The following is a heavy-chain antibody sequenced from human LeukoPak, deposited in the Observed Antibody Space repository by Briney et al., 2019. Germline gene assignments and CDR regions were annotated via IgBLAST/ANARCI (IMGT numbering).Heavy chain of an antibody. CDR3: AISITGTSFGYYYYGMDV. J-gene: IGHJ6*02. Sequence: ASVKVSCKASGGTFSSYAISWVRQAPGQGLEWMGGIIPIFGTANYAQKFQGRVTITADESTSTAYMELSSLRSEDTAVYYSAISITGTSFGYYYYGMDVWGQGTTVTVSS. CDR1: GGTFSSYA. V-gene: IGHV1-69*13. D-gene: IGHD1-20*01. CDR2: IIPIFGTA.